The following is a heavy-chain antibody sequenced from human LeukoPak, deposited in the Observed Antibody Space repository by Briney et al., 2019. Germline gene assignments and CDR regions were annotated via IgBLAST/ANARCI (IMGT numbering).Heavy chain of an antibody. CDR1: GYTLTELS. CDR2: FDSEDGET. Sequence: GSVKVSCKVSGYTLTELSMHWVRQAAGKGREGVGGFDSEDGETIYAQKFQGRVTMTTDTSTNTAYMKLRSLTSDDTAVYYCARASAGGYGSGIDYWGQGTLVTVSS. J-gene: IGHJ4*02. V-gene: IGHV1-24*01. CDR3: ARASAGGYGSGIDY. D-gene: IGHD5-12*01.